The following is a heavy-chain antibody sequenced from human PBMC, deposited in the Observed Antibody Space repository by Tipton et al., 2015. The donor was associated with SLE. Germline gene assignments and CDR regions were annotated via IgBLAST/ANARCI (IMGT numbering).Heavy chain of an antibody. Sequence: TLSLTCTVSGGSISSSSYYWSWIRQPAGKGLEWIGRIYTSGSTNYNPSLKSRVTISVDTSKNQFSLKLSSVTAADTAVYYCARSITIFAVATRGYWFAPWGQGTLVTVSS. V-gene: IGHV4-61*02. J-gene: IGHJ5*02. D-gene: IGHD3-3*01. CDR1: GGSISSSSYY. CDR3: ARSITIFAVATRGYWFAP. CDR2: IYTSGST.